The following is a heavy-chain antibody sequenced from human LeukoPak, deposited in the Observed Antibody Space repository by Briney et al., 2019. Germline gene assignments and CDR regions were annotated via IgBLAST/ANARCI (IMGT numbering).Heavy chain of an antibody. CDR3: APPPFYADSYYYYMDV. CDR1: GFTFSSYA. D-gene: IGHD2/OR15-2a*01. V-gene: IGHV3-23*01. J-gene: IGHJ6*03. Sequence: GGSLRLSCAASGFTFSSYAMSWVRQAPGKGLEWVSAIRGSGGSTYYADSVKGRFTISRDNSKNTLYLQMNSLRAEDTAVYYCAPPPFYADSYYYYMDVWGKGTTVTVSS. CDR2: IRGSGGST.